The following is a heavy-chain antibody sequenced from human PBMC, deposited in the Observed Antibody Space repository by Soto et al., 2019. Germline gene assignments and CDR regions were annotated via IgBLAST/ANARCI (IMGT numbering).Heavy chain of an antibody. CDR3: AREYYGLLTGYYNDF. CDR1: GFPFNTYW. J-gene: IGHJ4*02. CDR2: IRGDGSTT. D-gene: IGHD3-9*01. V-gene: IGHV3-74*01. Sequence: QLLESGGGLVQPGGSLRLSCAASGFPFNTYWMHWVRHTPGKGLDWVSRIRGDGSTTYNADSVTGRFTVSSDNAKNTLYLHMSGLRAEDTAVYFCAREYYGLLTGYYNDFWGQGTLVSVSS.